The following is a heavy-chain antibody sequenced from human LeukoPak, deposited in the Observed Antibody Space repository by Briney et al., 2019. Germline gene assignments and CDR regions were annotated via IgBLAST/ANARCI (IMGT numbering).Heavy chain of an antibody. V-gene: IGHV4-61*01. D-gene: IGHD6-6*01. CDR3: ARGRIAARLRTFDY. CDR2: IYNGVNT. CDR1: GASVSSASY. Sequence: PSETLSLTCTVSGASVSSASYWTWIRQPPGKGVEWIAHIYNGVNTNYNPSLKSRVTISVDTSKNQFSLKLSSVTAADTAVYYCARGRIAARLRTFDYWGQGTLVTVSS. J-gene: IGHJ4*02.